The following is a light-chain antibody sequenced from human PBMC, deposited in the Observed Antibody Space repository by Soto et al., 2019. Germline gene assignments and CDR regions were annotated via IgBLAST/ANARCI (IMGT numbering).Light chain of an antibody. CDR3: HSRA. CDR1: QTISRW. CDR2: DAS. J-gene: IGKJ5*01. V-gene: IGKV1-5*01. Sequence: IQLTQTPSTLSASVGDEVTITCRASQTISRWLAWYQQQPGRAPKLLIYDASTLESGVPSRFSGSGSETEFTLTISRLQPDDFATYFCHSRAFGQGTRLEIK.